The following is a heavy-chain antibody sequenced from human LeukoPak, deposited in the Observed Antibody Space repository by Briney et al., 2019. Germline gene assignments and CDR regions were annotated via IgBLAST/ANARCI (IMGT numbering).Heavy chain of an antibody. CDR2: IKSKTDGGTT. CDR3: TTDQPSWNYFDY. D-gene: IGHD1-1*01. Sequence: GGSLRLSCAASGFTFSNAWMSWVRQAPGKGLEWVGRIKSKTDGGTTDYAAPVKGRFTISRDDSKNTLYLQMNSLKTEDTAVYYRTTDQPSWNYFDYWGQGTLVTVSS. V-gene: IGHV3-15*01. CDR1: GFTFSNAW. J-gene: IGHJ4*02.